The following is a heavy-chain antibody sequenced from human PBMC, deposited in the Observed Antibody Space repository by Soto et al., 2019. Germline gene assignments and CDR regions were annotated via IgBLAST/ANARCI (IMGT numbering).Heavy chain of an antibody. J-gene: IGHJ6*02. V-gene: IGHV4-4*07. CDR3: AKGGFGDGDYMHHVMDV. CDR1: GDSIIDYY. D-gene: IGHD4-17*01. CDR2: IYTDGTT. Sequence: QVQLQESGPGLVKPSGTLSLICTVSGDSIIDYYWSWIRQPAGKGLEGIGRIYTDGTTIYNPSSRVRVTMSVDTSKNQFSLNVNSVTAADTAVYYCAKGGFGDGDYMHHVMDVWGQGATVIVS.